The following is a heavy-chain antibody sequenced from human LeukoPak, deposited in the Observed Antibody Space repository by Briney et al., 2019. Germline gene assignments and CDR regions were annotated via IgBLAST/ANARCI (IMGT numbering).Heavy chain of an antibody. J-gene: IGHJ4*02. D-gene: IGHD4-23*01. CDR1: GYSISTGSN. CDR2: FSHGGST. Sequence: PQTLSLTCTVSGYSISTGSNWAWIRPPPGKGLEWFGTFSHGGSTYYNPSLKSRVTISVDTSKNHFSLKLSSVTAADTAVYYCARGCNSGVPWWHYFDYWGQGTLVTVSS. CDR3: ARGCNSGVPWWHYFDY. V-gene: IGHV4-38-2*02.